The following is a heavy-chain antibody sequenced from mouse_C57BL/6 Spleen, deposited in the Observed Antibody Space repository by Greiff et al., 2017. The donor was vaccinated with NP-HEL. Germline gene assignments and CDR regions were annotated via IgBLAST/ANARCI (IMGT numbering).Heavy chain of an antibody. CDR2: IYPGDGDT. J-gene: IGHJ1*03. V-gene: IGHV1-82*01. D-gene: IGHD4-1*01. CDR3: ARSLGLRYFDV. CDR1: GYAFSSSW. Sequence: VHLVESGPELVKPGASVKISCKASGYAFSSSWMNWVKQRPGKGLEWIGRIYPGDGDTNYNGKFKGKATLTADKSSSTAYMQLSSLTSEDSAVYFCARSLGLRYFDVWGTGTTVTVSS.